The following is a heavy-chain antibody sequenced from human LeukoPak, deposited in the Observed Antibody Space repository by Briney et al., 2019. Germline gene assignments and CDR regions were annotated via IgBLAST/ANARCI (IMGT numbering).Heavy chain of an antibody. CDR2: IYYSGST. CDR3: ARSSALTTYAFDI. V-gene: IGHV4-59*08. Sequence: SETLSLTCTVSGGSISSYYWSWIRQPPGKGLEWIGYIYYSGSTNYIPSLKSRVTISVDTSKNQFSLKLSSVTAADTAVYYCARSSALTTYAFDIWGQGTMVTVSS. J-gene: IGHJ3*02. D-gene: IGHD4-17*01. CDR1: GGSISSYY.